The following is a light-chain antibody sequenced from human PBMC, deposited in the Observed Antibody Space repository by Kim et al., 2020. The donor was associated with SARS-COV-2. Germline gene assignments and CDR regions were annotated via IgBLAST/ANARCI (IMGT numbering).Light chain of an antibody. CDR3: SSYIRGSTNYV. V-gene: IGLV2-14*01. CDR2: EVS. CDR1: GSDVCGYKY. Sequence: QSLTISCTGTGSDVCGYKYVSWYQQHPGKAPKLVIYEVSNRPSGVSNRFSGSKSGNTASLTISGLQAEDEADYYCSSYIRGSTNYVFGTGTKVTVL. J-gene: IGLJ1*01.